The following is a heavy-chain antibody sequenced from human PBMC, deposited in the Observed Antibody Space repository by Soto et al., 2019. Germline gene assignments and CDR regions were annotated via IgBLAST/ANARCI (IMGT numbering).Heavy chain of an antibody. J-gene: IGHJ4*02. CDR2: ISSSSSYI. CDR1: GFTFSRYS. CDR3: ARDPPPYTWIQPYFDY. Sequence: GGSLRLSCAASGFTFSRYSMNWVRQAPGKGLEWVSSISSSSSYIYYADSVKGRFTISRDNAKNSLYLQMNSLRAEDTAVYYCARDPPPYTWIQPYFDYWGQGTLVTVSS. D-gene: IGHD5-18*01. V-gene: IGHV3-21*01.